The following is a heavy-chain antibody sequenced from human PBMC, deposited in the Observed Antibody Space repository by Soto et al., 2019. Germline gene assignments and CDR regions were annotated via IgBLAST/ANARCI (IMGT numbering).Heavy chain of an antibody. D-gene: IGHD6-25*01. V-gene: IGHV3-7*03. J-gene: IGHJ6*02. CDR2: IHGDGGKI. CDR1: GFMFSAYW. CDR3: ARARRTRLGPDYYGMDV. Sequence: GSLRLSCAASGFMFSAYWMILVRQAQGKGLEWVANIHGDGGKIYYVDSVKGRFTISRDNAKNSLYLQMNSLRAEDTAVYYCARARRTRLGPDYYGMDVWGQGTTVTVSS.